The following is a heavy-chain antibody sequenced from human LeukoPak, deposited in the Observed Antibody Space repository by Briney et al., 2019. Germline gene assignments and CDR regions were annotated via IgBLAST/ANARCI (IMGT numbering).Heavy chain of an antibody. CDR3: SSGLEHNGMEV. CDR2: ISSSGTTT. D-gene: IGHD2-21*01. J-gene: IGHJ6*02. Sequence: GGSLRLSCAGSGFIFSHYEMSWVRKAPGKGLEWVSYISSSGTTTYYADSVKGRFAISRDNAKKFLYLQMNSLRVEDTAVYYCSSGLEHNGMEVWGQGTTATVSS. CDR1: GFIFSHYE. V-gene: IGHV3-48*03.